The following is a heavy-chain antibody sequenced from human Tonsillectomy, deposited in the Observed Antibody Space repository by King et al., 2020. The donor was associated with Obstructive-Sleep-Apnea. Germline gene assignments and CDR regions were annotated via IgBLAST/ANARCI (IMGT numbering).Heavy chain of an antibody. D-gene: IGHD3-9*01. Sequence: VQLVESGAEVKKPGSSVKVSCKASGGTFSSYAISWVRQAPGQGLEWMGGIIPIFGTANYAQKFQGRVTITADESTSTAYMELSSLRSEDTAVYYCARDYRNYDILTGPPGYYGMDVWGQGTTVTVSS. CDR3: ARDYRNYDILTGPPGYYGMDV. J-gene: IGHJ6*02. CDR1: GGTFSSYA. CDR2: IIPIFGTA. V-gene: IGHV1-69*01.